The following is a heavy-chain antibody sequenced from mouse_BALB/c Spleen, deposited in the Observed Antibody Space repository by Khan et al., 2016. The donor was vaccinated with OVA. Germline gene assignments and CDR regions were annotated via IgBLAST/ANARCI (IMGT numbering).Heavy chain of an antibody. CDR1: GYSITSEYA. J-gene: IGHJ3*01. Sequence: EVQLQQSGPGLVKPSQSLSLTCTVTGYSITSEYAWNWIRHFPGNKLEWMGYIKYSGNTRYNPSLKSRISIHRDTSKNQFFLQLNSVTTEDTATYYCTRKDYYDYDPFPYWGQGTLVTVSA. CDR3: TRKDYYDYDPFPY. CDR2: IKYSGNT. V-gene: IGHV3-2*02. D-gene: IGHD2-4*01.